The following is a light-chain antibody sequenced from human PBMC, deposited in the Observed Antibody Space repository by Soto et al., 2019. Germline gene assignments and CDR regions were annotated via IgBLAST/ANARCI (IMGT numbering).Light chain of an antibody. CDR1: SSDVGGYNY. CDR3: SSYTSSSTLVV. CDR2: DVS. Sequence: QSVLTQPASVSGSPGQSITISCTGTSSDVGGYNYVSWYQHHPGKAPKLMIYDVSNRPSGASNRFSGSKSGNTASLTISGLQAEDEADYYCSSYTSSSTLVVFGGGTKLTVL. J-gene: IGLJ2*01. V-gene: IGLV2-14*03.